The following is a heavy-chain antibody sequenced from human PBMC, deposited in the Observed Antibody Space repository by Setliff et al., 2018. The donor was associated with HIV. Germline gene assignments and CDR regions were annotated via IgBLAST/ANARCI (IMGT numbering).Heavy chain of an antibody. V-gene: IGHV4-61*10. Sequence: PSETLSLTCTVSGGSVSTGRYYWNWIRQPAGKGLEWLGRIYASGSTNYNPSLKSRVTISVDTSKNQFSLKLSSVTAADTAVYCCARLSDILTGYSFDYWGQGTLVTVSS. J-gene: IGHJ4*02. CDR2: IYASGST. CDR1: GGSVSTGRYY. D-gene: IGHD3-9*01. CDR3: ARLSDILTGYSFDY.